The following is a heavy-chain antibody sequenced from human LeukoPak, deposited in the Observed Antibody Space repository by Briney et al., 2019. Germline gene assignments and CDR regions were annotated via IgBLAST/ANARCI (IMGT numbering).Heavy chain of an antibody. Sequence: GGSLRLSCAASGFTFSSYWMHWVRQAPGKGLVWVSRINSDGSTTSDADSVKGRFTISRDNTKNTLYLQMNSLRAEDTAVYYCTRGYSGSYRIDYWGQGTLVTVSS. CDR2: INSDGSTT. J-gene: IGHJ4*02. CDR3: TRGYSGSYRIDY. CDR1: GFTFSSYW. D-gene: IGHD1-26*01. V-gene: IGHV3-74*01.